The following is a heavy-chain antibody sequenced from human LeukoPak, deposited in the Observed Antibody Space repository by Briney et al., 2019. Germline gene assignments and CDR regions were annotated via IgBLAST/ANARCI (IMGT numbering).Heavy chain of an antibody. D-gene: IGHD3-22*01. CDR2: IYPSDSDT. J-gene: IGHJ3*02. CDR3: ARHTNYYDSSGPTANAFDI. V-gene: IGHV5-51*01. Sequence: GESLKISYKGSGYSFTNYWIGWVRQMPGKGLEWMGIIYPSDSDTRYSPSFQGQVTISADKSISNAYLQWSSLKASDTAMYYCARHTNYYDSSGPTANAFDIWGQGTMVTVSS. CDR1: GYSFTNYW.